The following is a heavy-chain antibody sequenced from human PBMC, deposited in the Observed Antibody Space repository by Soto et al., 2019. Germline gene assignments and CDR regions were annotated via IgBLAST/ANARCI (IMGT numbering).Heavy chain of an antibody. CDR3: ARAWGRVFDY. CDR1: GGSISSYY. D-gene: IGHD3-16*01. Sequence: QVQLQESGPGLVKPSETLSLTCTVSGGSISSYYWSWIRQPPGKGLEWIGYIYYSGSTNYKPYLNSRVTFSVDTSQNPFSLKLSSVPDLDTAVYYCARAWGRVFDYWGQGTLVTVSS. V-gene: IGHV4-59*01. CDR2: IYYSGST. J-gene: IGHJ4*02.